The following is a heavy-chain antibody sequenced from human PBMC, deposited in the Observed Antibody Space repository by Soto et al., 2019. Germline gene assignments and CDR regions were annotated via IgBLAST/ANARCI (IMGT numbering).Heavy chain of an antibody. J-gene: IGHJ4*02. CDR2: IYYSGST. Sequence: PSQTLSLTCTVSGGSISSYYWSWIRQPPGKGLEWIAYIYYSGSTNYNPSLKSRVTISVDTSKNQFSLKLSSVTAADTAVYYCARTSGNYAPYFDYCGQGTLVTVSS. CDR3: ARTSGNYAPYFDY. V-gene: IGHV4-59*08. CDR1: GGSISSYY. D-gene: IGHD1-26*01.